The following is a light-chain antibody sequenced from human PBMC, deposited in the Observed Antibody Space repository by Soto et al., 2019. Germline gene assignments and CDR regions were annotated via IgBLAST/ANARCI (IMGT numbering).Light chain of an antibody. Sequence: EIVLTQSPATLSLSPGERATLSCRASQSVNSYLAWYQQKPGQAPRLLIYDASIRATGIPARFSASGSETDFTLTISSLEPEDFAVYYCQQRAIWPPFTFGPGTKVNIK. CDR3: QQRAIWPPFT. J-gene: IGKJ3*01. CDR1: QSVNSY. CDR2: DAS. V-gene: IGKV3-11*01.